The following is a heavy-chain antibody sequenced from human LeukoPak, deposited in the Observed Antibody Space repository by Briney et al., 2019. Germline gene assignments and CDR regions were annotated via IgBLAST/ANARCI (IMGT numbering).Heavy chain of an antibody. Sequence: PGGSLRLSCAASGFTFSSYSMNWVRQAPGRGLEWVSSISSSSSYIYYADSVKGRFTISRDNAKNSLYLQMNSLRAEDTAVYYCARGNSHYDSSGYYYGNWFDPWGQGTLVTVSS. D-gene: IGHD3-22*01. J-gene: IGHJ5*02. CDR1: GFTFSSYS. CDR3: ARGNSHYDSSGYYYGNWFDP. V-gene: IGHV3-21*01. CDR2: ISSSSSYI.